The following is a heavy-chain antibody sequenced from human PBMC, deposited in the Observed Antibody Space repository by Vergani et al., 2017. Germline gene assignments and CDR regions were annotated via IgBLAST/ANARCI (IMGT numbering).Heavy chain of an antibody. CDR3: ARDLWSDIVVVPAAIPGAFDI. CDR2: MNPKSGNS. J-gene: IGHJ3*02. CDR1: GYTFIEYD. Sequence: QVQLVQSGAEVKKPGASVKVSCWASGYTFIEYDIDWVRQAAGQGLEWMGWMNPKSGNSGFAQKFQGRVTMTRDTSTSTAYMELSSLRSEDTAVYYCARDLWSDIVVVPAAIPGAFDIWGQGTMVTVSP. V-gene: IGHV1-8*01. D-gene: IGHD2-2*02.